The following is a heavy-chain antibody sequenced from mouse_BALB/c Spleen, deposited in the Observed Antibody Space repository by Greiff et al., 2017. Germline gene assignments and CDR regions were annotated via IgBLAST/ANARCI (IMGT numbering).Heavy chain of an antibody. CDR3: ARKGYDVFAY. Sequence: EVQLVESGGGLVKPGGSLKLSCAASGFTFSSYAMSWVRQTPEKRLEWVASISSGGSTYYPDSVKGRFTISRDNARNILYLQMSSLRSEDTAMYYCARKGYDVFAYWGQGTLVTVSA. D-gene: IGHD2-2*01. J-gene: IGHJ3*01. CDR1: GFTFSSYA. CDR2: ISSGGST. V-gene: IGHV5-6-5*01.